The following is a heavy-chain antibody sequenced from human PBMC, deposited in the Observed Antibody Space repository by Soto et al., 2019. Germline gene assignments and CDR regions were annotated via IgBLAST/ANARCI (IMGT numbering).Heavy chain of an antibody. Sequence: GGSLRLSCAASGFTFSSYWMSWVRQAPGKGLEWVANIKQDGSEKYYVDSVKGRFTISRDNAKNSLYLQMNSLRAEDTAVYYCARARKLPSSYYYYYMDVWGKGTTVTVSS. V-gene: IGHV3-7*01. CDR1: GFTFSSYW. J-gene: IGHJ6*03. CDR3: ARARKLPSSYYYYYMDV. D-gene: IGHD1-1*01. CDR2: IKQDGSEK.